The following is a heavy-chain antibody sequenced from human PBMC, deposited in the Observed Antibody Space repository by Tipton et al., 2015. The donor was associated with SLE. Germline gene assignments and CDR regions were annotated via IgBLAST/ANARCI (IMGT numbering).Heavy chain of an antibody. CDR3: ARIAEVVIVDY. D-gene: IGHD3-22*01. Sequence: TLSLTCTVSGGSISSGGYYWSWIRQHPGKGLEWIGYIYYSGSTYYNPSLKSRVTMSVDTSKNHFSLKLSSVTAADTAVYYCARIAEVVIVDYWGQGTLVTVSS. CDR1: GGSISSGGYY. J-gene: IGHJ4*02. V-gene: IGHV4-31*03. CDR2: IYYSGST.